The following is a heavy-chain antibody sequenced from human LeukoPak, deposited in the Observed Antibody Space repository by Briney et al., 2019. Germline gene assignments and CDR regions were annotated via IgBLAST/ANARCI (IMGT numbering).Heavy chain of an antibody. V-gene: IGHV3-48*03. CDR1: GFTFSSYE. J-gene: IGHJ4*02. D-gene: IGHD3-9*01. Sequence: GSLRLSCAASGFTFSSYEMIWVRQAPGKGLEWISYISSSGSTIYYADSVKGRFTISRDNAKNSLYLQMNSLRAEDTAVYYCAREPPRYFDWDLDYWGQGTLVTVSS. CDR2: ISSSGSTI. CDR3: AREPPRYFDWDLDY.